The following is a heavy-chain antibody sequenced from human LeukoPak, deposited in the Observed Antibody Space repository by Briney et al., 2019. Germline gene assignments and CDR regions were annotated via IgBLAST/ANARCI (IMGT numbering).Heavy chain of an antibody. CDR1: GYALTELS. CDR3: ALQKAGELTYDY. CDR2: FDPEKGKT. V-gene: IGHV1-24*01. D-gene: IGHD1-26*01. J-gene: IGHJ4*02. Sequence: ASVKVSCKVSGYALTELSMHWVRQAPGKGLEWMGGFDPEKGKTIYAQKFQGRLTMTEDTSTDTAYMELGSLRSEDTVVYYCALQKAGELTYDYWGQGALVTVSS.